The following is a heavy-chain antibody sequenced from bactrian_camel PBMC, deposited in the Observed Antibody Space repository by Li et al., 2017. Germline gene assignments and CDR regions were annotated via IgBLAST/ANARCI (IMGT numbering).Heavy chain of an antibody. CDR1: GSTTSRRC. CDR2: ISAGSRT. CDR3: AADWGRGPWYCWNQH. V-gene: IGHV3S57*01. Sequence: VQLVESGGGSVQAGGSLRLSCAASGSTTSRRCMGWFRQAPGKEREGVAAISAGSRTFYAESVKGRFTVSADNAKKILYLQMDNLKPEDTSVYYCAADWGRGPWYCWNQHWGQGTQVTVS. J-gene: IGHJ4*01. D-gene: IGHD3*01.